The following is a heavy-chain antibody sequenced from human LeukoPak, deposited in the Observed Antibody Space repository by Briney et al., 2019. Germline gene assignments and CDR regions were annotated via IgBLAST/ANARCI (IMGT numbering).Heavy chain of an antibody. J-gene: IGHJ4*02. CDR1: GFTFSSYG. CDR2: IRYDGSNK. Sequence: GGSLRLSCAASGFTFSSYGMHWVRQAPGKGLEWVAFIRYDGSNKYYADSVKGRFTISRDNSKNTLYLQMNNLRAEDTAVYYCAKDKGAYSSSALDYWGQGTLVTVSS. D-gene: IGHD6-6*01. CDR3: AKDKGAYSSSALDY. V-gene: IGHV3-30*02.